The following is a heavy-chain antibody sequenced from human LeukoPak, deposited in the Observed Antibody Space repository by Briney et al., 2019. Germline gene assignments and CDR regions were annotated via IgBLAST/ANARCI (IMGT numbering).Heavy chain of an antibody. CDR1: GLTFSSYA. J-gene: IGHJ4*02. V-gene: IGHV3-23*01. CDR3: AKAPYSGSSYCFDY. D-gene: IGHD1-26*01. CDR2: ISGSGGNT. Sequence: GGSLRLSCAASGLTFSSYAMSWVRQAPGKGLEWVSAISGSGGNTYYADSVKGRITISRDNSKDTLYLQMNSLRPEDTAVYYCAKAPYSGSSYCFDYWGQGTLVAVSS.